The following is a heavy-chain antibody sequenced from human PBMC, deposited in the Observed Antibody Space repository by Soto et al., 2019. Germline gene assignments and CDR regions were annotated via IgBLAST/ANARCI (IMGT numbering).Heavy chain of an antibody. CDR3: ARRV. CDR2: ISAGGDRT. J-gene: IGHJ4*02. CDR1: GFTFSNYP. Sequence: EVQVSESGGGLVQPGGSLRLSCATSGFTFSNYPMNWVRQAPGKGLEWVSGISAGGDRTYYAASVKGRFTIFRDNSKSSVSLRMNSLRVEDTAVYYCARRVWGQGTLVTVSS. V-gene: IGHV3-23*01.